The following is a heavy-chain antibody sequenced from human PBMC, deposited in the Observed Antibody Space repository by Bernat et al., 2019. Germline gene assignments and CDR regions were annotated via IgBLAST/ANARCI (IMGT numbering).Heavy chain of an antibody. Sequence: EVQLVESGGGLVKPGGSLRLSCAASGFTFSSYSMNWVRQAPGKGLEWVAFISSSSSYIYYSDSVKGRFTISRDNAKNSLYLKMNSLRAEDTAVYYCARDDTAMVPGYYYYYMDVWGKGTTVTVSS. V-gene: IGHV3-21*01. CDR1: GFTFSSYS. CDR3: ARDDTAMVPGYYYYYMDV. D-gene: IGHD5-18*01. J-gene: IGHJ6*03. CDR2: ISSSSSYI.